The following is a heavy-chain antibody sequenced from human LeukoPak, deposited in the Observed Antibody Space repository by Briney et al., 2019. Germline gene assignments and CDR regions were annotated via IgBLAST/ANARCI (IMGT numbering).Heavy chain of an antibody. Sequence: GGSLRLSCTASGFTFGDYAMSWFRQAPGKGLEWVGFIRGKTYGGTAECAASVKGRFTISRDDSKDIAYLQMDSLKTEDTALYYCAKPLWYSGIYSAYWGQGTLVTVSS. D-gene: IGHD1-26*01. CDR3: AKPLWYSGIYSAY. CDR1: GFTFGDYA. J-gene: IGHJ4*02. V-gene: IGHV3-49*03. CDR2: IRGKTYGGTA.